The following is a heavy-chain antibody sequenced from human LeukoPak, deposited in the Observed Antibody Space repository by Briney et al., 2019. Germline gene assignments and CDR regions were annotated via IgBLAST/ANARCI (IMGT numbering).Heavy chain of an antibody. CDR1: GFTFSSYG. D-gene: IGHD3-22*01. CDR2: ISSSSSTV. V-gene: IGHV3-48*01. J-gene: IGHJ4*02. CDR3: ARDRGYYYDSSGHPFDY. Sequence: GGSLRLSCAASGFTFSSYGMTWVRQAPGKGLEWVSYISSSSSTVYYADSVKGRFTISRDNAKNSLYLQMNSLRAEDTAVYYCARDRGYYYDSSGHPFDYWGQGTLVTVSS.